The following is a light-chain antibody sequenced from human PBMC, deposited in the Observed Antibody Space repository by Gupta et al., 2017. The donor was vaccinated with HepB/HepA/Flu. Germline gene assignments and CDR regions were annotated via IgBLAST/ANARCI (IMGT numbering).Light chain of an antibody. CDR3: QQRSNWPRSS. J-gene: IGKJ2*04. CDR1: QSVSSY. Sequence: EIVLTQSQDTLSLSPGERATLSCRASQSVSSYLAWYQQKPGQAPRLLIYDASNRATGIPARFSGSGSGTDFTLTISSLEPEDFAVYYCQQRSNWPRSSFGQGTKLEIK. V-gene: IGKV3-11*01. CDR2: DAS.